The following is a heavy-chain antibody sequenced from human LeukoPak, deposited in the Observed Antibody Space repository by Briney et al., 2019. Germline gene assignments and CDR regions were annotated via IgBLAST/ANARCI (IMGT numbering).Heavy chain of an antibody. CDR3: ARDPDSPDRDRGYVWGSYSAFDI. CDR2: IYYSGST. V-gene: IGHV4-39*02. D-gene: IGHD3-16*01. CDR1: GGSISSSSYY. Sequence: SETLSLTCTVSGGSISSSSYYWGWIRQPPGKGLEWIGSIYYSGSTYYNPSLKSRVTISVDTSKNQFSLKLSSVTAADTAVYYCARDPDSPDRDRGYVWGSYSAFDIWGQGTMGTVSS. J-gene: IGHJ3*02.